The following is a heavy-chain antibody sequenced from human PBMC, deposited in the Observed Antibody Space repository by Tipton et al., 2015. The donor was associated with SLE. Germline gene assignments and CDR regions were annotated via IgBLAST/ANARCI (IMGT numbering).Heavy chain of an antibody. CDR2: IYYTGST. D-gene: IGHD6-19*01. V-gene: IGHV4-4*02. CDR1: GGSISSRNW. CDR3: ARGRIAVAGNHFDY. J-gene: IGHJ4*02. Sequence: TLSLTCAVYGGSISSRNWWSWVRQPPGKGLEWIGEIYYTGSTNYNPSLKSRVTISVDTSKNQFSLKLSSVTAADTAVYYCARGRIAVAGNHFDYWGQGTLVTVSS.